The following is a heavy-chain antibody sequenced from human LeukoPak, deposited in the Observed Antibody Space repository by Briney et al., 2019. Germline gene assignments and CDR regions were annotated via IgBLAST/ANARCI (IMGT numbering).Heavy chain of an antibody. CDR3: AGYNYNFLTGFYGMTPFAPALDY. V-gene: IGHV4-59*01. J-gene: IGHJ4*02. Sequence: SETLSLTCTVSGGSLRSYYWSWIRQPPGKGLEWIGYISDNGSTEHNPSLKSRVTISTDTSKNHFSLWLSSVTAADTAVYFCAGYNYNFLTGFYGMTPFAPALDYWGQGIRVTVSS. D-gene: IGHD3-9*01. CDR2: ISDNGST. CDR1: GGSLRSYY.